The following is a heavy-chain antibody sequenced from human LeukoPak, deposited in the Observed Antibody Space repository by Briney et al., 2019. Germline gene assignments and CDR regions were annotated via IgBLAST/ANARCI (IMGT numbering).Heavy chain of an antibody. CDR2: IYHSGST. V-gene: IGHV4-38-2*02. CDR1: GYSIRSGYY. J-gene: IGHJ4*02. D-gene: IGHD1-26*01. Sequence: PSETLSLTCTVSGYSIRSGYYWGWLRQPPGKGLEWIGSIYHSGSTYYNPSLKSRVTISVDTSKNQFSLKLNSVTAADTAVYYCARDPVGATKGIDYWGQGTLVTVSS. CDR3: ARDPVGATKGIDY.